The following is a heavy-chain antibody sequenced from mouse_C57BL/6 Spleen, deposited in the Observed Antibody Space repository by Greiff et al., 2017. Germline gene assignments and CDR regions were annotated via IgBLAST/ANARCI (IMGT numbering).Heavy chain of an antibody. CDR1: GFTFSSYG. CDR2: ISSGGSYT. Sequence: EVQVVESGGDLVKPGGSLKLSCAASGFTFSSYGMSWVRQTPDKRLEWVATISSGGSYTYYPDSVKGRFTISRDNAKNTLYLQMSSLKSEDTAMYYCARHDYYGSSPWFAYWGQGTLVTVSA. J-gene: IGHJ3*01. V-gene: IGHV5-6*01. D-gene: IGHD1-1*01. CDR3: ARHDYYGSSPWFAY.